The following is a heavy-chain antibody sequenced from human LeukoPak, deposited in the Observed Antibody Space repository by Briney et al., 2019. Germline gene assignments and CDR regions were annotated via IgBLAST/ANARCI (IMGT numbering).Heavy chain of an antibody. CDR2: ISGSGGST. J-gene: IGHJ6*02. CDR1: GFTFSSYA. V-gene: IGHV3-23*01. Sequence: GGSLRLSCAASGFTFSSYAMSWVRQAPGKGLEWVSAISGSGGSTYYADSVKGRFTISRDNSKNTLYLQMNSLRAEDTAVYYCARVVRGVPYYYYGMDVWGQGTTVTVSS. CDR3: ARVVRGVPYYYYGMDV. D-gene: IGHD3-10*01.